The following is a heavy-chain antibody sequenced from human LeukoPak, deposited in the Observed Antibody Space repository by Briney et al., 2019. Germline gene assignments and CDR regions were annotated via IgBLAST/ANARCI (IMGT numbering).Heavy chain of an antibody. J-gene: IGHJ3*02. D-gene: IGHD6-19*01. V-gene: IGHV4-34*01. CDR2: INHSGST. CDR3: ARGAYSSGWYVYGAFDI. CDR1: GGSFSGYY. Sequence: SETLSLTCAVYGGSFSGYYWSWIRQPPGKGLEWIGEINHSGSTNYNPSLKSRVTISVDTSKNQFSLKLSSVTAADTAVYYCARGAYSSGWYVYGAFDIWGQGTMVTVSS.